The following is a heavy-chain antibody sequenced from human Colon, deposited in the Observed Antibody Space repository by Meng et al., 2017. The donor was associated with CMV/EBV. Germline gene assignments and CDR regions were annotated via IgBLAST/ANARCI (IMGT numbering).Heavy chain of an antibody. V-gene: IGHV3-66*02. CDR2: IYSGGST. CDR3: ARGYDFGSGYYGMDV. CDR1: GFTVSSNY. Sequence: GESLKISCAASGFTVSSNYMSWVRQAPGKGLEWVSVIYSGGSTYYADSVKGRFTISRDNSKNTLYLQMNSLRAEDTAVYYCARGYDFGSGYYGMDVWGQGTTVTVSS. J-gene: IGHJ6*02. D-gene: IGHD3-3*01.